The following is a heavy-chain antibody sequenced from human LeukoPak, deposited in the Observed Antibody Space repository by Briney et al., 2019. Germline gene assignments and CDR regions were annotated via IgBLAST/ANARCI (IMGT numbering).Heavy chain of an antibody. Sequence: GGSLRLSCAASGFTFSSYAMSWVRHAPGKGLEWVSAISGSGGSTYYADSVKGRFTISRDNSKNTLYLQMNSLRAEDTAVYYCAKDRNYYDSSGSFDYWGQGTLVTVSS. CDR1: GFTFSSYA. V-gene: IGHV3-23*01. CDR3: AKDRNYYDSSGSFDY. D-gene: IGHD3-22*01. CDR2: ISGSGGST. J-gene: IGHJ4*02.